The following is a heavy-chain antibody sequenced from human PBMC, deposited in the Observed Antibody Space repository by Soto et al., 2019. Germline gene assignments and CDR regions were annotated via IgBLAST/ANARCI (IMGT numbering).Heavy chain of an antibody. CDR1: GYTFTSYY. CDR2: INPSGGST. V-gene: IGHV1-46*01. J-gene: IGHJ6*02. D-gene: IGHD3-9*01. CDR3: ARGALRSYDILTTWGPYYYGMDV. Sequence: GASVKVSCNASGYTFTSYYMHWVRQGPGQGLEWMGVINPSGGSTSYAQKFQGRVTRTRDTSTSTVYMELSSLRSEDTAVYYCARGALRSYDILTTWGPYYYGMDVWGQGTTVTVSS.